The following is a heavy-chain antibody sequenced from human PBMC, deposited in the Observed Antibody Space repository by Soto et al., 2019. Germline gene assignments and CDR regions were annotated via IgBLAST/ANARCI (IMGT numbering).Heavy chain of an antibody. D-gene: IGHD3-3*01. V-gene: IGHV3-23*01. Sequence: GGSLRLSCAASGLTISSYAMSWVRQAPGKGLEWFSAISGSGGSTYYANSVKGRFTISRDNPKNMLYLQMNSLRADDTAVYYCAKVPYYDFWSAFDYWGQGTLVTVSS. J-gene: IGHJ4*02. CDR2: ISGSGGST. CDR3: AKVPYYDFWSAFDY. CDR1: GLTISSYA.